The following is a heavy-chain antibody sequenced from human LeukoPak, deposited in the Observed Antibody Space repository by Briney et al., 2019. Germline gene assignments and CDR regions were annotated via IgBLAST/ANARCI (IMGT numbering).Heavy chain of an antibody. CDR3: AKDSLADYYGSGSYYGRFDY. CDR1: GFTFSSYG. D-gene: IGHD3-10*01. V-gene: IGHV3-30*18. J-gene: IGHJ4*02. Sequence: GSLRLSCAASGFTFSSYGMHWVRQAPGKGLEWVAVISYDGSNKYYADSVKGRFTISRDNSKNTLYLQMNSLRAEDTAVYYCAKDSLADYYGSGSYYGRFDYWGQGTLVTVSS. CDR2: ISYDGSNK.